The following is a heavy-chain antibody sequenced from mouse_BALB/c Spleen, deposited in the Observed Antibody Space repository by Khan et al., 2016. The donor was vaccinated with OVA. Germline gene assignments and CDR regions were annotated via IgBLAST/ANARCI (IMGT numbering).Heavy chain of an antibody. CDR3: TRIYRSDFDY. CDR1: GYSFTGYF. Sequence: VQLKQSGPELVRPGASVKISCTASGYSFTGYFMNWVMQSHGRSLEWIGRINPHIGETFYNQRFKDKATLNVDESSSTAHMELRSLNPEDSAVYYCTRIYRSDFDYWGQGTTLTVSS. CDR2: INPHIGET. V-gene: IGHV1-20*01. J-gene: IGHJ2*01. D-gene: IGHD1-1*01.